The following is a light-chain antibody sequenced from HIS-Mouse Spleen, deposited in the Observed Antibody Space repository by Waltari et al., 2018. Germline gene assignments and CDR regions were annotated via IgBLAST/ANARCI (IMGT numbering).Light chain of an antibody. V-gene: IGKV3-11*01. Sequence: EIVLTQSPATLSLSPGVRATLSCRASQSVSTYLAWYQQKPGQASRLLIYDASNRATGIPARFSGSGSETDFTLTISSLEPEDFAVYYCQRRSNWPPETFGQGTKVEIK. J-gene: IGKJ1*01. CDR3: QRRSNWPPET. CDR1: QSVSTY. CDR2: DAS.